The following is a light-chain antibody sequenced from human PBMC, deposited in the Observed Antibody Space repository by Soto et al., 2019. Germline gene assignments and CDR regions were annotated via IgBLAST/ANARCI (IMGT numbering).Light chain of an antibody. V-gene: IGLV2-14*01. J-gene: IGLJ1*01. CDR1: SSDVGGYDY. CDR3: CSYINGNYYV. Sequence: QSALTQPASMSGSHGQSITISCSGTSSDVGGYDYVSWYQQHPGKAPKLIIYEVSHRPFGISNRFSGSKSGNTASLTISGLQAEDEADYFCCSYINGNYYVFGTGTKLTVL. CDR2: EVS.